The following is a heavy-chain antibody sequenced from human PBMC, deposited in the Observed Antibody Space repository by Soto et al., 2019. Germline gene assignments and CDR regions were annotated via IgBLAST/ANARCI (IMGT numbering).Heavy chain of an antibody. Sequence: PGGSLRLSCAASGFTFSSYSMNWVRQAPGKGLEWVSYINSSSSTIYYADSVKGRFTISRDNAKNSLYLQMNSLRAEDTAVYYCARGRYNWNPDAFDIWGQGTMVTVSS. CDR3: ARGRYNWNPDAFDI. D-gene: IGHD1-20*01. CDR1: GFTFSSYS. CDR2: INSSSSTI. V-gene: IGHV3-48*01. J-gene: IGHJ3*02.